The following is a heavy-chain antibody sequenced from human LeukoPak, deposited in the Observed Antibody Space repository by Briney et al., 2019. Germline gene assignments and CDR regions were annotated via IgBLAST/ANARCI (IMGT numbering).Heavy chain of an antibody. CDR1: GFMFSRCS. J-gene: IGHJ4*02. CDR3: AKDPTTFSVYEIDY. D-gene: IGHD5/OR15-5a*01. CDR2: ISGGGVAI. Sequence: PGGSLRLSCAASGFMFSRCSMNWVRQAPGKGLQWVSAISGGGVAIYYADSVKGRFTISRDNSKNTLYLQMNSLRAEDTAVYYCAKDPTTFSVYEIDYWGQGTLVTVSS. V-gene: IGHV3-23*01.